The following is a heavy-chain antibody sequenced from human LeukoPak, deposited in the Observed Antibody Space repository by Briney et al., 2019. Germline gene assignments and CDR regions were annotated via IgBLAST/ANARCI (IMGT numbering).Heavy chain of an antibody. CDR1: GFTFSSYG. CDR2: ISYSGVST. V-gene: IGHV3-23*01. J-gene: IGHJ5*02. D-gene: IGHD3-10*01. Sequence: GGSLRLSCAASGFTFSSYGMTWVRQAPGKGLEWVSAISYSGVSTYYADSVKGRFTISRDNSKNTLYLQMNSLRAEDTAAYFCASSVRGVMGFWFDPWGQGTLVTVSS. CDR3: ASSVRGVMGFWFDP.